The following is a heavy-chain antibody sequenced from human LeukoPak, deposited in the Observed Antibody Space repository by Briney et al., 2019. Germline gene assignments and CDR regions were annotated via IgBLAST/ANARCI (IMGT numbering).Heavy chain of an antibody. Sequence: GGSLRLSCAVSGFSLKTYGMNWVRQAPGKGLEWIAQISSSGGAIYYADSVKGRFTISRDNAENPLYLQMNSLGAEDTAVYYCARETSTAEYYFDYWGRGTLVTVSS. V-gene: IGHV3-48*04. D-gene: IGHD4-11*01. CDR1: GFSLKTYG. CDR2: ISSSGGAI. J-gene: IGHJ4*02. CDR3: ARETSTAEYYFDY.